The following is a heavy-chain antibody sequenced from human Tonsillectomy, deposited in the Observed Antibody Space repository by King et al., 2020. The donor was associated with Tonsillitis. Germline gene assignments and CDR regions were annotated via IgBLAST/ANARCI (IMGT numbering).Heavy chain of an antibody. V-gene: IGHV3-30*18. J-gene: IGHJ4*02. CDR1: GFTFSSYG. CDR2: ISYDGSIK. D-gene: IGHD3-22*01. CDR3: AKAYYYDSSGYPPDY. Sequence: VQLVESGGGVVQPGRSLRLSCAASGFTFSSYGMHWVRQAPGKGLEWVAVISYDGSIKYYADSVKGRFTISRDNSKNTLYLQMNSLRAEDTAVYYCAKAYYYDSSGYPPDYWGQGTLVTVSS.